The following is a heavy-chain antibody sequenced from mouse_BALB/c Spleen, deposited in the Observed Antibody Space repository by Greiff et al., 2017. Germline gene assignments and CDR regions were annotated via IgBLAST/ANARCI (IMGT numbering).Heavy chain of an antibody. CDR2: IDPSDSYT. V-gene: IGHV1S127*01. CDR1: GYTFTSYW. D-gene: IGHD1-1*01. J-gene: IGHJ4*01. CDR3: TRTSDYYGSSYYYAMDY. Sequence: QVQLQQPGAELVKPGASVKMSCKASGYTFTSYWMHWVKQRPGQGLEWIGVIDPSDSYTSYNQKFKGKATLTVDTSSSTAYMQLSSLTSEDSAVYYCTRTSDYYGSSYYYAMDYWGQGTSVTVSS.